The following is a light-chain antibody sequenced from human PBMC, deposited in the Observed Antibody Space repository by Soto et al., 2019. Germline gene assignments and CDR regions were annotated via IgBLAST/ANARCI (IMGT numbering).Light chain of an antibody. Sequence: ETLLTQSPGTLSLSPGERATLSCRASQSVSIYLAWFQQKPGQAPRLLIFDTTNRAPGTPARFSGSGSVTDFTLTISSLEPEDFAVYYCQQRRNLPYTFGQGTKLEIK. V-gene: IGKV3-11*01. CDR3: QQRRNLPYT. CDR1: QSVSIY. J-gene: IGKJ2*01. CDR2: DTT.